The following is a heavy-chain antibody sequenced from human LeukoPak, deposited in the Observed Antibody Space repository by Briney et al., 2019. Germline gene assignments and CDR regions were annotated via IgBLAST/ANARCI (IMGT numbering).Heavy chain of an antibody. V-gene: IGHV3-66*01. D-gene: IGHD5-18*01. CDR3: ARDPAMGAKEYYYGMDV. Sequence: GGSLRLSCAASGFTVSSNYMSWVRQAPGKGLEWVSVIYSGGSTYYADSVKGRFIISRDNSKNTLYLQMNSLRAEDTAVYYCARDPAMGAKEYYYGMDVWGQGTTVTVSS. J-gene: IGHJ6*02. CDR1: GFTVSSNY. CDR2: IYSGGST.